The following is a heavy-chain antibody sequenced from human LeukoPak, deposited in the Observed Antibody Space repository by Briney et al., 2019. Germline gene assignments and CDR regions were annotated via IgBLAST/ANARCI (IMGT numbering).Heavy chain of an antibody. Sequence: GGSLRLSCAASGFTFSNYWMSWVRQAPGKGLEWVANIKQDGSDKYYVDSMKGRFTISRDNAKNSLFLQMNSLRAEDTALYYCARVRGGSYVDYYFDYWGQGPLVTVSS. CDR1: GFTFSNYW. CDR3: ARVRGGSYVDYYFDY. V-gene: IGHV3-7*04. J-gene: IGHJ4*02. D-gene: IGHD1-26*01. CDR2: IKQDGSDK.